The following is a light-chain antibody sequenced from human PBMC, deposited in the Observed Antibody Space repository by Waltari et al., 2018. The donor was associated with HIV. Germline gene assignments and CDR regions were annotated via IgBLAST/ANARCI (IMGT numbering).Light chain of an antibody. V-gene: IGLV1-40*01. CDR1: SSNLGAGLD. CDR2: DNN. J-gene: IGLJ2*01. CDR3: QSFDSGLTAVV. Sequence: QSVLTQPPSVSGAPGQRVSISCTGTSSNLGAGLDAHWYQQLPGAAPRLLIYDNNNRPSGVPGRFSGSRSGTSASLAITGLQADDEADYYCQSFDSGLTAVVFGGGTKLTVL.